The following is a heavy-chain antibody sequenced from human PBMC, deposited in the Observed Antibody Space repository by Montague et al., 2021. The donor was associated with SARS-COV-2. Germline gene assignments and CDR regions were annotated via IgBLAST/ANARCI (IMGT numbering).Heavy chain of an antibody. CDR1: GFSVSSNY. CDR2: IGSGGGT. CDR3: AKGGAQGSRSFDY. Sequence: SLILSCAASGFSVSSNYLNWVRQAPGKGLEWVSFIGSGGGTYYAXSVKGRFTISGDTSRNTLYLQMNSLRAEDTAVYYCAKGGAQGSRSFDYWGQGTLVTVSS. J-gene: IGHJ4*02. D-gene: IGHD1-26*01. V-gene: IGHV3-53*01.